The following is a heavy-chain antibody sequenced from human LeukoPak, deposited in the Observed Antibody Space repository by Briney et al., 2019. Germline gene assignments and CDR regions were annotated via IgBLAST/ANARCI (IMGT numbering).Heavy chain of an antibody. CDR2: IYHSGST. CDR3: ARGAVAGTSVDY. CDR1: GYSISSGYY. Sequence: SETLSLTCTVSGYSISSGYYWGWIRQPPGKGLEWIGSIYHSGSTYYNPPLKSRVTISVDTSKNQFSLKLSSVTAADTAVYYCARGAVAGTSVDYWGQGTLVTVSS. D-gene: IGHD6-19*01. J-gene: IGHJ4*02. V-gene: IGHV4-38-2*02.